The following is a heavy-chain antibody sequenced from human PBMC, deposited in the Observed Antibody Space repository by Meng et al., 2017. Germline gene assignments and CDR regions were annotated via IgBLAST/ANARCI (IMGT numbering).Heavy chain of an antibody. CDR3: ARDFDY. Sequence: VQGVESGGEVIPPGRSLTLSGAASGFIFSNYDRHWDRQAPGKGLEWVACITKDGSRKYYLGSLRGRFTISRDNSKMTLYLEMNSLRSEDTARYYCARDFDYWGQGTLVTVSS. V-gene: IGHV3-30*03. J-gene: IGHJ4*02. CDR2: ITKDGSRK. CDR1: GFIFSNYD.